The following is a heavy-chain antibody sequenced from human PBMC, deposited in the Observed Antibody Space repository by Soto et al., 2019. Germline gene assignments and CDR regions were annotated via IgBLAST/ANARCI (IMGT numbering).Heavy chain of an antibody. Sequence: QVQLVQSGAEVKKPGSSVKVSCKASGGTFSSYAISWVRQAPGQGLEWMGGIIPIFGTANYAQKFQGRVTITADDSTSTAYVELSRLRSEDTVVYYCAGESRYWSGGSCYFLPGIDYWGQGTLVTVSS. J-gene: IGHJ4*02. D-gene: IGHD2-15*01. CDR3: AGESRYWSGGSCYFLPGIDY. CDR2: IIPIFGTA. CDR1: GGTFSSYA. V-gene: IGHV1-69*12.